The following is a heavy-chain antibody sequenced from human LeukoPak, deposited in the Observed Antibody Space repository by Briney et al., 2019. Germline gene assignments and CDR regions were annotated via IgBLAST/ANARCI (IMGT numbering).Heavy chain of an antibody. CDR1: GFTFSSYA. V-gene: IGHV3-23*01. J-gene: IGHJ4*02. CDR2: ISGSGGST. CDR3: ASPEGSGYDRPLFDY. Sequence: GGSLRLSCAASGFTFSSYAMSWVRQAPGKGLEWVSAISGSGGSTYYADSVKGRFTISRDNSKNTLYLQMNSLRAEDTAVYYCASPEGSGYDRPLFDYWGQGTLVTVPS. D-gene: IGHD5-12*01.